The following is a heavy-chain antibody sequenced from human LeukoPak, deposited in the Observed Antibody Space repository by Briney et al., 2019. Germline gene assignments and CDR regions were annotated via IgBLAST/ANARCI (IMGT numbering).Heavy chain of an antibody. CDR3: ARGRDDYGDYSHRTPRGHDAFDI. D-gene: IGHD4-17*01. V-gene: IGHV1-46*01. J-gene: IGHJ3*02. CDR1: GYTFTSYY. Sequence: ASVKVSCKASGYTFTSYYMHWVRQAPGQGLEWMGIINPSGGSTSYAQKFQGRVTMTRDMSTSTVYMELSSLRSEDTAVYYCARGRDDYGDYSHRTPRGHDAFDIWGQGTMVTVSP. CDR2: INPSGGST.